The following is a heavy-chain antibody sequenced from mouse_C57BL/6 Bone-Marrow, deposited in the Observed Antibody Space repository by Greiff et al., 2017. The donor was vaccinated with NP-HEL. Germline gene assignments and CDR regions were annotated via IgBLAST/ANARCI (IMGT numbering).Heavy chain of an antibody. CDR3: TTHYYGSSHWYFDV. J-gene: IGHJ1*03. Sequence: VQLQQPGAELVRPGASVKLSCTASGFNIKDDYMHWVKQRPEQGLEWIGWIDPENGDTEYASKFQGKATITADTSSNTAYLQLSSLTSEDTAVYYCTTHYYGSSHWYFDVWGTGTTVTVSS. CDR1: GFNIKDDY. D-gene: IGHD1-1*01. CDR2: IDPENGDT. V-gene: IGHV14-4*01.